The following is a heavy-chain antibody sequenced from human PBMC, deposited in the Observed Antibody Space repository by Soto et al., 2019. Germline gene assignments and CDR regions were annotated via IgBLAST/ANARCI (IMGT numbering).Heavy chain of an antibody. Sequence: SETLSLTCTVSGGSISSGGYYWSWIRQHPGKGLEWIGYIYYSGSTYYNPSLKSRVTISVDTSKNQFSLKLSSVTAADTVVYYCAGATGNYFSYWSQGTLVPVSS. D-gene: IGHD4-17*01. CDR1: GGSISSGGYY. J-gene: IGHJ4*02. CDR2: IYYSGST. CDR3: AGATGNYFSY. V-gene: IGHV4-31*03.